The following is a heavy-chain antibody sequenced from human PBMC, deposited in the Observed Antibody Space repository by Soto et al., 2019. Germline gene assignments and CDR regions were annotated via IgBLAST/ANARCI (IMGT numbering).Heavy chain of an antibody. CDR3: AKFYDFWSSVGAFDY. D-gene: IGHD3-3*01. CDR2: ISGSGGST. Sequence: PGGSLRLSCAASGFTFSSYAMSWVRQAPGKGLEWVSAISGSGGSTYYADSVKGRFTISRDNSKNTLYLQMNSLRAEDTAVYYCAKFYDFWSSVGAFDYWGQGTLVTVSS. J-gene: IGHJ4*02. V-gene: IGHV3-23*01. CDR1: GFTFSSYA.